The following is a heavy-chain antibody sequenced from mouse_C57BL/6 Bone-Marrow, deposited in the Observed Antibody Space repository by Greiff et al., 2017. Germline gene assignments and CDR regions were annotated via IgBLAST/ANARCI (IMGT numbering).Heavy chain of an antibody. CDR1: GYTFPSYW. CDR3: ARGGLLDWYFDV. Sequence: VQLQQPGAELVKPVASVKLSCKASGYTFPSYWMHWVKQRPGQGLEWIGMIHPNSGSTNSNAKFKSKATLTVDKSSSTAYMQLSSLTSGDSAVYYCARGGLLDWYFDVWGTGTTVTVSS. J-gene: IGHJ1*03. V-gene: IGHV1-64*01. CDR2: IHPNSGST. D-gene: IGHD1-1*01.